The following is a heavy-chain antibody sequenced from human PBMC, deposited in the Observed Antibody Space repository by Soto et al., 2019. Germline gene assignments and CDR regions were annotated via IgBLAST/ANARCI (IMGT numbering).Heavy chain of an antibody. CDR1: GFTFETSW. V-gene: IGHV3-7*01. Sequence: EVQLVESGGGLVQPGGSLRLSCAASGFTFETSWMTWARQAPGKGLEWVANIKQDGSEKYYVDSVKGRFTISRDNAKNSLYLQMNSLRVEDTAVYFCVRERISSWGQGTLVTVSS. D-gene: IGHD2-15*01. CDR2: IKQDGSEK. J-gene: IGHJ4*02. CDR3: VRERISS.